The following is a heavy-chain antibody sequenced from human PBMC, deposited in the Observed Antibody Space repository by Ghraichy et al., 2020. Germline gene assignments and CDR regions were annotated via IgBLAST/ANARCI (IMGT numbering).Heavy chain of an antibody. J-gene: IGHJ4*02. D-gene: IGHD3-3*01. CDR1: GFTFSTYW. Sequence: SCAASGFTFSTYWMTWVRQAPGKGLEWVANIKQDGSQKSYVDAVKGRFTISRDNAKNSLYLQMNSLRAEDTAVYYCARDPRFLDYWGQGALVTVSS. CDR3: ARDPRFLDY. CDR2: IKQDGSQK. V-gene: IGHV3-7*01.